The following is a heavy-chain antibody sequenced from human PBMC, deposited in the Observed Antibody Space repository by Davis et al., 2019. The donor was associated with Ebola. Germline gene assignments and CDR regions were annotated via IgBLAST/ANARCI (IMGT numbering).Heavy chain of an antibody. Sequence: GESLKISCAASGFSFSTYAMTWVRQAPGKGLECISYISSSGSSIYYADSVKGRFTISRDNAKNSLYLQMNGLRAEDTAVYYCVRDYGRGWSSFYYYMDVWGKGTTVTVSS. CDR1: GFSFSTYA. J-gene: IGHJ6*03. D-gene: IGHD3-10*01. CDR2: ISSSGSSI. CDR3: VRDYGRGWSSFYYYMDV. V-gene: IGHV3-48*04.